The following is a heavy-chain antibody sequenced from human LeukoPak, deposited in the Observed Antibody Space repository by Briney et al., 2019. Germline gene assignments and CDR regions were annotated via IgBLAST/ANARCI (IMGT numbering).Heavy chain of an antibody. Sequence: LGGSLRLSCAASGFTFSRYSMNWVRQAPGKGLEWVSSISIGNTYIYYADSVKGRFTISRDNAKNSLYLQLNSLRAEDTAVYYCAGSDTIGYLPREWDYWYFDRWGRGTLVTVSS. D-gene: IGHD3-22*01. V-gene: IGHV3-21*03. CDR1: GFTFSRYS. J-gene: IGHJ2*01. CDR2: ISIGNTYI. CDR3: AGSDTIGYLPREWDYWYFDR.